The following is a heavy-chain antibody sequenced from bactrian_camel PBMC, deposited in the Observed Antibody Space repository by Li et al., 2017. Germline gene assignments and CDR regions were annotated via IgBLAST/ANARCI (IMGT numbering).Heavy chain of an antibody. CDR2: IDGDGDQ. CDR3: AAGSWAAGSLDEHDYVH. Sequence: QLVESGGGSVQAGGSLRLSCSGSGYDVSTFCMFWFRQISGKGREGIARIDGDGDQLYADSVQGRFTISRDNAKNPVMVYLQMPTLIPDDTAMYYCAAGSWAAGSLDEHDYVHWGQGTQVTV. CDR1: GYDVSTFC. V-gene: IGHV3S9*01. J-gene: IGHJ4*01. D-gene: IGHD6*01.